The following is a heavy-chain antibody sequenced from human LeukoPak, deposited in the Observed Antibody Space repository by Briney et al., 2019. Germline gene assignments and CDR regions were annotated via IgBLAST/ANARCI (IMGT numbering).Heavy chain of an antibody. Sequence: GGSLRLSCAASGFTFSTYGMHWVRQAPGKGLEWVAVISYDGSNKYYADSVKGRFTISRDNSKNTLYLQMNSLRAEDTAVYYCARTPPRNYDILTGYILVGAFDIWGQGTMVTVSP. D-gene: IGHD3-9*01. V-gene: IGHV3-30*03. CDR3: ARTPPRNYDILTGYILVGAFDI. CDR1: GFTFSTYG. J-gene: IGHJ3*02. CDR2: ISYDGSNK.